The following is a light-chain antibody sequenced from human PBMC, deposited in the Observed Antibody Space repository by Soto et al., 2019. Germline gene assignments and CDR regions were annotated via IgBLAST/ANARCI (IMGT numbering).Light chain of an antibody. J-gene: IGKJ2*01. Sequence: EIVMTQSPATLSVSPGERATLTCRASQSISSELAWYQQKPGQPPRLLIYGASTRATGVPARFTGSGSGSDFTLTISGLQSEDFAVYYCQKGHNWPLTFGKVTRLEI. CDR1: QSISSE. V-gene: IGKV3-15*01. CDR3: QKGHNWPLT. CDR2: GAS.